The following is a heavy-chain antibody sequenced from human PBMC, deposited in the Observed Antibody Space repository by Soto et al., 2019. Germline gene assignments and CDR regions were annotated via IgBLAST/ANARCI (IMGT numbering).Heavy chain of an antibody. CDR3: ARSPPPPPRPKPHWFFDL. D-gene: IGHD1-1*01. V-gene: IGHV2-26*01. CDR1: GFSLSNARMG. CDR2: IFSNDAK. J-gene: IGHJ2*01. Sequence: QVTLKESGPVLVKPTETLTLTCTVSGFSLSNARMGVSWIRQPPGKALEWLAHIFSNDAKSYSTSLKTRLTISNDTSKSQVVLTMSNMDPVATGTYYFARSPPPPPRPKPHWFFDLWGRGTLVTVSS.